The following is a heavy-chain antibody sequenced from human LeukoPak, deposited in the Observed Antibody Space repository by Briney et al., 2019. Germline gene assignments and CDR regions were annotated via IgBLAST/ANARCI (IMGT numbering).Heavy chain of an antibody. CDR1: GYTLTSYG. D-gene: IGHD3-3*01. CDR2: ISAYNGNT. Sequence: ASVKVSCKASGYTLTSYGISWVRQAPGQGLEWMGWISAYNGNTNYAQKLQGRVTMTTDTSTSTAYMKLRSLRSDDTAVYYCARDRYYDFWSGYGPGYYYGMDVWGQGTTVTVSS. J-gene: IGHJ6*02. CDR3: ARDRYYDFWSGYGPGYYYGMDV. V-gene: IGHV1-18*01.